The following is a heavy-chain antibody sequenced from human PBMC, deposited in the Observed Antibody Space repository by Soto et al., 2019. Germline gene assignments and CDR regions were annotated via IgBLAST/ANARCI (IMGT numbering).Heavy chain of an antibody. Sequence: QVQLVESGGGVVQPGRSLRLSCAASGFTFSSYGMHWVRQAPGKGLEWVAVISYDGSNKYYADSVKGRFTISRDNSKNTLYLQMNSLRAEDTAVYYCAKTQWLAHQTALDYWGQGTLVTVSS. V-gene: IGHV3-30*18. CDR3: AKTQWLAHQTALDY. CDR2: ISYDGSNK. J-gene: IGHJ4*02. CDR1: GFTFSSYG. D-gene: IGHD6-19*01.